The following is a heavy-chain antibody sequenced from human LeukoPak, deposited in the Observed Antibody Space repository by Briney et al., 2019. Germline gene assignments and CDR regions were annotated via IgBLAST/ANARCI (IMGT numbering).Heavy chain of an antibody. J-gene: IGHJ4*02. Sequence: GASVKVSCKASGYTFTSYDINWVRQAPGQGLEWMGIINPSGGSTSYAQKFQGRVTMTRDTSTSTVYMELSSLRSEDTAVYYCARDLDGGNSGLDYWGQGTLVTVSS. V-gene: IGHV1-46*01. CDR3: ARDLDGGNSGLDY. CDR2: INPSGGST. D-gene: IGHD4-23*01. CDR1: GYTFTSYD.